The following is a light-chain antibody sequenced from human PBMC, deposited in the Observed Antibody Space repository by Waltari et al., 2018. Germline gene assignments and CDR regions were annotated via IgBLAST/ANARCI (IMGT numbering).Light chain of an antibody. CDR2: GAF. CDR1: ESISTN. CDR3: QQYNNLPPVS. V-gene: IGKV3-15*01. J-gene: IGKJ2*03. Sequence: EIVMTQSPATLSVSPGERATVFCRASESISTNVAWYQQKPGQAPRLLIYGAFTRAPGVPLRFSAGGSGTEFTLSITGLHSEDFAIYFCQQYNNLPPVSFGQGTKVEIK.